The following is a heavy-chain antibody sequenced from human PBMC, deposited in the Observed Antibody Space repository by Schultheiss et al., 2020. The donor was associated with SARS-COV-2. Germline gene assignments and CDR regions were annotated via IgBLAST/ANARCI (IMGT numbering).Heavy chain of an antibody. V-gene: IGHV4-59*01. J-gene: IGHJ4*02. CDR1: GGSISSYY. D-gene: IGHD2-21*02. Sequence: SETLSLTCTVSGGSISSYYWSWIRQPPGKGLEWIGYIYYSGSTNYNPSLKSRVTISVDTSKNQFSLKLSSVTAADTAVYYCARDGTYCGGDCSYWGQGTLVTVSS. CDR2: IYYSGST. CDR3: ARDGTYCGGDCSY.